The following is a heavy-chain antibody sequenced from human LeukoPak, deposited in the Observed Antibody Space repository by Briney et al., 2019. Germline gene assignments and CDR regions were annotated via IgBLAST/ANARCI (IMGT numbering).Heavy chain of an antibody. V-gene: IGHV3-23*01. CDR1: GSIPFNSYS. CDR3: AKMQGYFDY. CDR2: ITSSGETT. Sequence: GGSLRLSCAASGSIPFNSYSMSWVRQAPGKGLEWVSAITSSGETTYYADSVKGRFTISRDNSKNMVYLQMNSLRAEDAATYYCAKMQGYFDYWGQGTLVTVSS. J-gene: IGHJ4*02.